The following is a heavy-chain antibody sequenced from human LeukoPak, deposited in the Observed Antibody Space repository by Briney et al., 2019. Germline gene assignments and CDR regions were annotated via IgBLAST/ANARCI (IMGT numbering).Heavy chain of an antibody. CDR1: GFTFSSYA. Sequence: GGSLRLSCAASGFTFSSYAMSWVRQAPGKGLEWVSGISGSGGSTYYADSVKGRFTISRDNSKNTLYLQMNNLRAEDTAVYYCAKDPGSYYGEYFQHWGQGTLVTVSS. CDR2: ISGSGGST. J-gene: IGHJ1*01. CDR3: AKDPGSYYGEYFQH. D-gene: IGHD1-26*01. V-gene: IGHV3-23*01.